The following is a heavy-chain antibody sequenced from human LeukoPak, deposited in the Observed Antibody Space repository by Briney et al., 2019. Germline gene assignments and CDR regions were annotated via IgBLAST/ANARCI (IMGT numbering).Heavy chain of an antibody. CDR1: GYTFTSYD. V-gene: IGHV1-8*03. D-gene: IGHD3-3*01. Sequence: GASVKVSCKASGYTFTSYDINWVRQATGQGLEWMGWMNPNSGNTGYAQKFQGRVTITRNTSISTAYMELSSLRSEDTAVYYCARGSITIFGVVIPVDYYYYYMDVWGKGTTVTVSS. CDR3: ARGSITIFGVVIPVDYYYYYMDV. CDR2: MNPNSGNT. J-gene: IGHJ6*03.